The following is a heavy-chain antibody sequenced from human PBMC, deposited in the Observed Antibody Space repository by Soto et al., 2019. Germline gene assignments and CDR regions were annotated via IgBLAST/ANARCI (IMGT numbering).Heavy chain of an antibody. Sequence: QVHLVQSGAEVKKAGSSVKVSCKASGGTFSSYGFTWVRQAPGQGLEWMGGITPIFGTANCPQKFQGRVTITADKSTSTAYMELSSLRSEDTAVYYCATHPVVVVAAIVYWYFDLWGRGTLVTVSS. CDR2: ITPIFGTA. CDR1: GGTFSSYG. D-gene: IGHD2-15*01. V-gene: IGHV1-69*06. CDR3: ATHPVVVVAAIVYWYFDL. J-gene: IGHJ2*01.